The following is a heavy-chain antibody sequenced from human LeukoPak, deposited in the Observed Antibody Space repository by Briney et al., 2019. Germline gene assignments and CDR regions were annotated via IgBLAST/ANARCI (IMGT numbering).Heavy chain of an antibody. V-gene: IGHV1-2*02. Sequence: ASVKVSCKASGYTFTGYYMHWVRQAPGQGLEWMGWINPNSGGTNYAQKFQGRVTMTRDTSISTAYMELSRLRSDDTAVYYCARHHDPYIVGATVWWFDPWGQGTLVTVSS. CDR1: GYTFTGYY. J-gene: IGHJ5*02. D-gene: IGHD1-26*01. CDR3: ARHHDPYIVGATVWWFDP. CDR2: INPNSGGT.